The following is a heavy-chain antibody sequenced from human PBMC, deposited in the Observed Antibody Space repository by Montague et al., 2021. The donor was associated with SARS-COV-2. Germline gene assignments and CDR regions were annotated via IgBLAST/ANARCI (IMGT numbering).Heavy chain of an antibody. J-gene: IGHJ4*02. CDR1: GGSFSGYY. CDR2: INHSGST. CDR3: ARDRYSSSWYGQKYYFDY. V-gene: IGHV4-34*01. D-gene: IGHD6-13*01. Sequence: SETLSLTCAVDGGSFSGYYWGWIRQPPGKGLEWIGEINHSGSTXXXPSXXXRVTISVDTSKNQFSLKLSSVTAADTAVYYCARDRYSSSWYGQKYYFDYWGQGTLVTVSS.